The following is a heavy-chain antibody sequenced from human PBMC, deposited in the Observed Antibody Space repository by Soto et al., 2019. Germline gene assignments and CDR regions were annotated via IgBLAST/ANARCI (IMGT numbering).Heavy chain of an antibody. CDR1: GYTFTSYD. CDR3: ARVRYYYDSSGYSPGDYWYFDL. Sequence: ASVKVSCKASGYTFTSYDINWVRQATGQGLEWMGWMNPNSGNTGYAQKFQGRVTMTRNTSISTAYMELSSLRSEDTAVYYCARVRYYYDSSGYSPGDYWYFDLWGRGTLVTVSS. D-gene: IGHD3-22*01. V-gene: IGHV1-8*01. CDR2: MNPNSGNT. J-gene: IGHJ2*01.